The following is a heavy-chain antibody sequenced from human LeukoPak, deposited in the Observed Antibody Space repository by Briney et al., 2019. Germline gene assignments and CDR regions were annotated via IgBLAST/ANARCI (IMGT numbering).Heavy chain of an antibody. J-gene: IGHJ4*02. CDR3: ARGRGYYDSGGYYELDFDY. V-gene: IGHV1-69*06. CDR1: GGTFSSYA. D-gene: IGHD3-22*01. Sequence: GSSVKVSCKASGGTFSSYAISWVRQAPGQGLEWMGGIIPIFGTANYAQKFQGRVTITADKSTSTVYMELSSLRSEDTAVYYCARGRGYYDSGGYYELDFDYWGQGTLVTVSS. CDR2: IIPIFGTA.